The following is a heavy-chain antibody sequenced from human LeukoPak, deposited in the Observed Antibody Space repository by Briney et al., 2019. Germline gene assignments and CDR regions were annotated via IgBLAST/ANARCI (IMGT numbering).Heavy chain of an antibody. D-gene: IGHD3-10*01. Sequence: SQTLPLTCTVSGGSISSGGYYWSWIRQLPGKGLEWIGYIYYSENTSGSTRYTPSLKGRVTISVDTSKNQCSLRLNSVTAADTAVYYCARSGSGSFAPYSYYGMDVWGQGTTVSVSS. CDR3: ARSGSGSFAPYSYYGMDV. V-gene: IGHV4-31*03. CDR2: IYYSENTSGST. J-gene: IGHJ6*02. CDR1: GGSISSGGYY.